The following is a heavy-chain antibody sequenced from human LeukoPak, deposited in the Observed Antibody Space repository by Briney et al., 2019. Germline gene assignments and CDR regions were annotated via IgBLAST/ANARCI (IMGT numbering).Heavy chain of an antibody. CDR3: AKGGLRGGTYNDDF. CDR1: GFTFSLYG. D-gene: IGHD3-16*01. J-gene: IGHJ4*02. Sequence: GGTLRLSCAASGFTFSLYGMSWVRQAPGKGLEWVAGIGGSGGGAYYAEALTGRSTISRDNSKNTVYLQMNDLRVEDTAIYYCAKGGLRGGTYNDDFWGQGTLVTVSS. V-gene: IGHV3-23*01. CDR2: IGGSGGGA.